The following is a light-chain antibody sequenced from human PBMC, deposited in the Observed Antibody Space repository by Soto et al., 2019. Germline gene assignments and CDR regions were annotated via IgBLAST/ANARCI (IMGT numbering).Light chain of an antibody. Sequence: QSALTQPPSASGSPGQSVTISCTGTSSDVGGYDFVSWYQQHPGKAPKLVIYEVYKRPSGVPARFSGSKSGNTASLTVSGLQAEDEADYHCCSYADSNNVFGTGTKLTVL. V-gene: IGLV2-8*01. CDR1: SSDVGGYDF. CDR2: EVY. J-gene: IGLJ1*01. CDR3: CSYADSNNV.